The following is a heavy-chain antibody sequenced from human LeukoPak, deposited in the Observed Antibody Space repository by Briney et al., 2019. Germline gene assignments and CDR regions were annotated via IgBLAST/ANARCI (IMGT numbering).Heavy chain of an antibody. D-gene: IGHD3-3*01. CDR3: ARGVAYYDLWSGYTNDY. V-gene: IGHV3-33*01. CDR2: IWYDGSNK. Sequence: PGGSLRLSCAASGFTFISDGMRWVRQAPGKGRGWVSVIWYDGSNKYYADSVKGRFTISRDNSQTPLYLQMNSLSAEDTAVYYCARGVAYYDLWSGYTNDYWGQGTLVTVSS. CDR1: GFTFISDG. J-gene: IGHJ4*02.